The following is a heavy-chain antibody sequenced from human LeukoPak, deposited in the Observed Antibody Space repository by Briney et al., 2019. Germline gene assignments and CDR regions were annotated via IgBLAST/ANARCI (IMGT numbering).Heavy chain of an antibody. D-gene: IGHD2-2*01. CDR1: GGSFSGYY. J-gene: IGHJ6*03. Sequence: SETLSLTCAVYGGSFSGYYWSWIRQPPGKGLEWIGEINHSGSTNYNPSLKSRVTISVDTSKNQFSLKLSSVTAADTAVYYCARLGPYCSSTSCYSPGGYYYYYYMDVWGKGTTVTVSS. V-gene: IGHV4-34*01. CDR2: INHSGST. CDR3: ARLGPYCSSTSCYSPGGYYYYYYMDV.